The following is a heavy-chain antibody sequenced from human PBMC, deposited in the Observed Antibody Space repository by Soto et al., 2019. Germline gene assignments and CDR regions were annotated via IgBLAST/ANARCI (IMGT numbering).Heavy chain of an antibody. V-gene: IGHV4-31*03. CDR3: ASGRTYYYGSGSYGFDY. J-gene: IGHJ4*02. CDR1: GASISSDGYY. D-gene: IGHD3-10*01. CDR2: IYYSGNT. Sequence: QVQLQESGPGLVDPSQTLSLTCTVSGASISSDGYYWSWIRQHPGRGLECVGYIYYSGNTYYSPPPKSRLTVSLDTSKNQFSLELSSVTAADTAMYYCASGRTYYYGSGSYGFDYWGQGTPVTVSS.